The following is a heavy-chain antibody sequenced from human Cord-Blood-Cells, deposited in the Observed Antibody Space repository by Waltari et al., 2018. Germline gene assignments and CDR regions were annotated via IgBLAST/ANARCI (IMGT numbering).Heavy chain of an antibody. J-gene: IGHJ6*02. V-gene: IGHV3-21*01. CDR3: ARDYYYGMDV. Sequence: EVQLVESGGGLVKPGGSLRLSCAASGSTFSSYRLNWVRQAPGKGLEWVSSISSSSSYIYYADSVKGRFTISRDNAKNSMYLQMNSLRAEDTAVYYCARDYYYGMDVWGQGTTVTVSS. CDR1: GSTFSSYR. CDR2: ISSSSSYI.